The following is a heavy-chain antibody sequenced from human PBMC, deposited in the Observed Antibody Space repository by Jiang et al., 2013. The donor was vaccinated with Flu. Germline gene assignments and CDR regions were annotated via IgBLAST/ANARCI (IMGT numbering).Heavy chain of an antibody. J-gene: IGHJ6*02. D-gene: IGHD1-26*01. CDR3: ARHLGMDV. CDR2: ISYSGNP. Sequence: GSGLVKPSETLSLTCTVSGGSMTVNHWSWIRQPPGKGLQWIGSISYSGNPMYNPSLQSRVSISIDTPNNQFFLELNSMTAADTAVYYCARHLGMDVWGQGTTVTVSS. V-gene: IGHV4-59*08. CDR1: GGSMTVNH.